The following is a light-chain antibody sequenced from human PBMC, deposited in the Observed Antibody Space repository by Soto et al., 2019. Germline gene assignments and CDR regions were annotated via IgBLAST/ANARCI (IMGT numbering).Light chain of an antibody. V-gene: IGKV3-11*01. Sequence: EIVLTQSQATLSLSPGERATLSCRAGQSVSSYLAWYQQKPGQAPRLLIYDASNRATGIPARFSGSGSGTDFTLSMSSLEPEDFAVYYCQQRSNWLITFGQGTRLEIK. CDR3: QQRSNWLIT. CDR2: DAS. J-gene: IGKJ5*01. CDR1: QSVSSY.